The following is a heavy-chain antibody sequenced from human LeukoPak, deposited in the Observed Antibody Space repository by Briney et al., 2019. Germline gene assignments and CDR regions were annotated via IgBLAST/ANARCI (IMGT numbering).Heavy chain of an antibody. J-gene: IGHJ4*02. CDR1: GFTFSNYA. CDR3: AEDPNRYYYDSSGYFDF. V-gene: IGHV3-23*01. CDR2: ISDSGRTT. D-gene: IGHD3-22*01. Sequence: PGGSLRLSCAASGFTFSNYAMSWVRQAPGKGLEWVSSISDSGRTTYYADSVKGRFTISKDNSRNTLYLQITTLRADDTAVYYCAEDPNRYYYDSSGYFDFWGQGALVTVSS.